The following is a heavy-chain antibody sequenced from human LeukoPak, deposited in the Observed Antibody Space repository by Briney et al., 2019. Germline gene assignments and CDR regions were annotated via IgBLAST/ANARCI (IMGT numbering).Heavy chain of an antibody. CDR1: GYPISSGYY. V-gene: IGHV4-38-2*02. CDR3: ARGDDYGGGNY. J-gene: IGHJ4*02. CDR2: IYHSGST. D-gene: IGHD4-17*01. Sequence: SETLSLTCTVSGYPISSGYYWGWIRQPPGKGLEWIGSIYHSGSTYYNPSLKSRVTISVDTSKNQFSLKLSSVTAADTAVYYCARGDDYGGGNYWGQGTLVTVSS.